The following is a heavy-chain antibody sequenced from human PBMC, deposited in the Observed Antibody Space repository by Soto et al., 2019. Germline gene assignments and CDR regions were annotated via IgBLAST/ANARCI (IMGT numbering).Heavy chain of an antibody. V-gene: IGHV3-30*03. D-gene: IGHD3-3*01. CDR2: ISYDGSNK. Sequence: GGALRHSCAASAFTFSSGGMYWVRQALGKGLEWVAVISYDGSNKYYADSVKGRFTISRDNAKNTLYLNLNGLRVDDTAVYYCERDQDILIDFFSYWG. CDR1: AFTFSSGG. CDR3: ERDQDILIDFFSY. J-gene: IGHJ4*01.